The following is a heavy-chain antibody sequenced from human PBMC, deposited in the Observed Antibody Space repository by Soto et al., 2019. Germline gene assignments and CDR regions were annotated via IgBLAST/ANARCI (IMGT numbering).Heavy chain of an antibody. CDR3: ARGYADMVRGVNSYYYMDV. Sequence: QVQLQQWGAGLLKPSETLSLTCAVSGGSFSGYYWSWIRQPPGKGLEWIGEINHSGSTNYNPSLKSRVTISVDTSKNQFSLKLSSVTAADTAVYYCARGYADMVRGVNSYYYMDVWGKGTTVTVSS. V-gene: IGHV4-34*01. CDR2: INHSGST. D-gene: IGHD3-10*01. CDR1: GGSFSGYY. J-gene: IGHJ6*03.